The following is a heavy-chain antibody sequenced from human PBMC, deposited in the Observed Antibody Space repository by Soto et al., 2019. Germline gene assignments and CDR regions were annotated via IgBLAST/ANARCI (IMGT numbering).Heavy chain of an antibody. V-gene: IGHV3-48*02. D-gene: IGHD2-2*01. CDR3: ARDLGSTTHGYYYGMDV. Sequence: GGSLRLSCAASGFTFSSYSMNWVRQAPGKGLEWVSYISSSSSTIYYADSVKGRFTISRDNAENSLYLQMNSLRDEDTAVYYCARDLGSTTHGYYYGMDVWGQGTTVTVSS. CDR1: GFTFSSYS. J-gene: IGHJ6*02. CDR2: ISSSSSTI.